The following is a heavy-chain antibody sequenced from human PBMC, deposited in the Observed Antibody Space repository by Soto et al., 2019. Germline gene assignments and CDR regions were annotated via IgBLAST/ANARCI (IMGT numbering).Heavy chain of an antibody. J-gene: IGHJ4*02. D-gene: IGHD6-19*01. CDR2: ISYDGSNK. Sequence: GGSLRLSCAASGFTFSSYGMHWVRQAPGKGLEWVAVISYDGSNKYYADSVKGRFTISRDNSKNTLYLQMNSLRAEDTAVYYCAKDKFTGYSSGWYKLQSGYFDYWGQGTLVTVSS. CDR1: GFTFSSYG. CDR3: AKDKFTGYSSGWYKLQSGYFDY. V-gene: IGHV3-30*18.